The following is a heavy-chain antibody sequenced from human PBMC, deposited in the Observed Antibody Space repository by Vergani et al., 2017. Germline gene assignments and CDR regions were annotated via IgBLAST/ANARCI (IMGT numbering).Heavy chain of an antibody. CDR3: ARLDSGHYEASYYGLDV. V-gene: IGHV4-39*01. D-gene: IGHD3-16*01. CDR1: GGSISSSSHF. J-gene: IGHJ6*02. CDR2: IYYTGSA. Sequence: QLQLHKSGPGLVKPSETLSLTCTLSGGSISSSSHFWGWLRQTPGKGLEWIGSIYYTGSAYYNPSLKSRVSISVDASKNQFSLKLSSVTAADSAVYYCARLDSGHYEASYYGLDVWGQGTTVTVSS.